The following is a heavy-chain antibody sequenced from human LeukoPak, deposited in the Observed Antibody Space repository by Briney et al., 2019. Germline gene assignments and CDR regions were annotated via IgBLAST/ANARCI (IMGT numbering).Heavy chain of an antibody. J-gene: IGHJ4*02. CDR3: VRENHGSFDY. CDR2: ISSSSTYI. V-gene: IGHV3-21*01. D-gene: IGHD1-14*01. Sequence: PGGSLRLSCAASGFSFSTYYVNWVRQAPGKGLEWVSCISSSSTYIYYSDSVRGRFAISRDNAKNSLYLQMNSLRAEDTAVYYCVRENHGSFDYWGQGSLVTVSS. CDR1: GFSFSTYY.